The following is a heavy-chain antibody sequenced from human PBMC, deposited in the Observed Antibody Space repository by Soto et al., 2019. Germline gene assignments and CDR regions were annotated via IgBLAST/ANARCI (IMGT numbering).Heavy chain of an antibody. V-gene: IGHV4-4*07. CDR3: ARVAFSYFGLDV. Sequence: LSLTCSVPGGAISSYYWSWVRQPAGKGLEWIGRVFSSGSTNYNASLKSRVTMSIDTSKNEVSLTLRSVTAADTGVYYCARVAFSYFGLDVWGPGTMGTASS. D-gene: IGHD3-3*02. J-gene: IGHJ6*02. CDR1: GGAISSYY. CDR2: VFSSGST.